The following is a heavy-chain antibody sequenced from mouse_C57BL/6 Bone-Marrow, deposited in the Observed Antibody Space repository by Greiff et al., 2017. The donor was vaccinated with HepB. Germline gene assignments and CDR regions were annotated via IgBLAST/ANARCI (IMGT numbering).Heavy chain of an antibody. CDR1: GYSITSGYY. CDR3: ASYYNYFDY. CDR2: ISYDGSN. J-gene: IGHJ2*01. D-gene: IGHD1-1*01. V-gene: IGHV3-6*01. Sequence: EVKLVESGPGLVKPSQSLSLTCSVTGYSITSGYYWNWIRQFPGNKLEWMGYISYDGSNNYNPSLKNRISITRDTSKNQFFLKLNSVTTEDTATYYCASYYNYFDYWGQGTTLTVSS.